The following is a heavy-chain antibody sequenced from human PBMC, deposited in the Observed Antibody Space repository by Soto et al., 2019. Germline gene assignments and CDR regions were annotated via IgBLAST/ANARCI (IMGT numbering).Heavy chain of an antibody. CDR1: GFTFSSYA. CDR2: IDGSGAGT. J-gene: IGHJ4*02. V-gene: IGHV3-23*01. Sequence: EVQLLESGGGLVQPGGSLRLSCVASGFTFSSYAMSWVRQAPGRGLECVSSIDGSGAGTDYSDSVRGRFTISRDNSKNTLDLQMDSLRAEDTAVYYCAKGDILTGSRQGWDYWGQGTLVTVSS. D-gene: IGHD3-9*01. CDR3: AKGDILTGSRQGWDY.